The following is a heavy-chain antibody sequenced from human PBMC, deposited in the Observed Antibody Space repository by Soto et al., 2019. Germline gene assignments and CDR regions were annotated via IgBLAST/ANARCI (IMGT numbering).Heavy chain of an antibody. J-gene: IGHJ4*02. D-gene: IGHD6-13*01. V-gene: IGHV1-3*04. CDR1: GYSFTYYP. CDR3: EKKEAAGGTGPAGY. CDR2: INTGNGNT. Sequence: QVQLVQSGADVKKPGASVKVSCKASGYSFTYYPIHWVRQAPGQSLEWMGWINTGNGNTKYLQRFQRRVTITRDTSARTVYMELTSQTSEDTAVYYCEKKEAAGGTGPAGYWGPGTLVTVSS.